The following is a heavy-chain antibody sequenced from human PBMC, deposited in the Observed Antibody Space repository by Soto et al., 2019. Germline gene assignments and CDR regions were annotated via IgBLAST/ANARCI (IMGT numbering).Heavy chain of an antibody. CDR3: ARFPFSTSSWSNPRYFDS. D-gene: IGHD6-13*01. J-gene: IGHJ4*02. Sequence: PSETLSLTCAVYGGSFSGYYWSWIRQPPGKGLEWIGEINHSGFTNYNPSLKSRVTISVDTSKNHFSLKVTSVTAADTAVYYCARFPFSTSSWSNPRYFDSWGQGTLVT. CDR1: GGSFSGYY. CDR2: INHSGFT. V-gene: IGHV4-34*01.